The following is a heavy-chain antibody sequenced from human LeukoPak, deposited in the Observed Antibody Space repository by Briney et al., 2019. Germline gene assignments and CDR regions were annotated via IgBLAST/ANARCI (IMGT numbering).Heavy chain of an antibody. V-gene: IGHV4-59*08. Sequence: SETLSLTCTVSGGSISSYYWSWIRQHPGKGLEWIGYIYYSGSTNYDPSLKSRVTISVDTSKNQFSLKLSSVTAADTAVYYCARHLPTYYYDSSGYYPVAFDIWGQGTMVTVSS. CDR3: ARHLPTYYYDSSGYYPVAFDI. D-gene: IGHD3-22*01. J-gene: IGHJ3*02. CDR2: IYYSGST. CDR1: GGSISSYY.